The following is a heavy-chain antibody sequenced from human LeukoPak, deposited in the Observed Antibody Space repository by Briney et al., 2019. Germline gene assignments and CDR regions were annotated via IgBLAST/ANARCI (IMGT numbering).Heavy chain of an antibody. CDR1: GFTFSSCG. CDR3: AKAPYYYYDSSGYYGPIDY. CDR2: ISGSGGNT. V-gene: IGHV3-23*01. Sequence: PGGSLRLSCEASGFTFSSCGMNWVRQAPGKGLEWVSTISGSGGNTYYADSVKGRFTISRDNSKNTLFLQMSSLRAEDTAVYYCAKAPYYYYDSSGYYGPIDYWGQGTLVTVSS. J-gene: IGHJ4*02. D-gene: IGHD3-22*01.